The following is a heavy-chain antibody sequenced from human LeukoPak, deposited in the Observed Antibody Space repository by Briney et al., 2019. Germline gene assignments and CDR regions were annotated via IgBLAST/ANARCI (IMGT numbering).Heavy chain of an antibody. CDR3: ARKQAEMATARPFDY. V-gene: IGHV4-34*01. J-gene: IGHJ4*02. CDR2: INHSGST. D-gene: IGHD5-24*01. CDR1: GGSFSGYY. Sequence: PSETLSLTCAVYGGSFSGYYWSWIRQPPGKGLEWIGEINHSGSTNYNPSLKGRVTISVDTSKNPFSLKLSSVTAADTAVYYCARKQAEMATARPFDYWGQGTLVTVSS.